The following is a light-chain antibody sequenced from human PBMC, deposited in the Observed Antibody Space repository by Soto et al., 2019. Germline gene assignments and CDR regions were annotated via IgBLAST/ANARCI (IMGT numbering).Light chain of an antibody. CDR2: RNN. Sequence: QSVLTQPPSASGTPRQRVTISCSGSSSNIGSNYVYWYQQLPGTAPKLLTYRNNQRPSGVPDRFSGSKSGTSASLAISGLRSEDEADYYCAAWDDSLSALYVFGTGTKVTVL. CDR1: SSNIGSNY. V-gene: IGLV1-47*01. J-gene: IGLJ1*01. CDR3: AAWDDSLSALYV.